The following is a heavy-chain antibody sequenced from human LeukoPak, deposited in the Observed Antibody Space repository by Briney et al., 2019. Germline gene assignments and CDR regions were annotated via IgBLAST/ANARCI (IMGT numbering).Heavy chain of an antibody. V-gene: IGHV3-66*01. Sequence: GGSLRLSCAASGFTVSSNYMSWVRQAPGKGLEWVSVIYSDGSTHYADSVKGRFTISKDNAKNTVYLQMNSLRAEDTAVYYCVSFYETYWGRGALVTVSS. CDR3: VSFYETY. CDR2: IYSDGST. J-gene: IGHJ4*02. CDR1: GFTVSSNY. D-gene: IGHD2/OR15-2a*01.